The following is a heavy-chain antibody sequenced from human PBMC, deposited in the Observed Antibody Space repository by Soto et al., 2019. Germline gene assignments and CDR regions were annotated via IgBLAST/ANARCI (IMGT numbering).Heavy chain of an antibody. CDR2: ISWDDTK. J-gene: IGHJ5*02. Sequence: QITLKESAPSLVKPTQTLTLTCNFSGFSLTTRGVGVACIRQPPGKALGWLALISWDDTKRYSPPLRNSLTVAKDASKTHGVLTRPNMDPVATATSYCSLITGIAIFTSWFDPWGSGALATVSS. CDR1: GFSLTTRGVG. CDR3: SLITGIAIFTSWFDP. V-gene: IGHV2-5*02. D-gene: IGHD1-1*01.